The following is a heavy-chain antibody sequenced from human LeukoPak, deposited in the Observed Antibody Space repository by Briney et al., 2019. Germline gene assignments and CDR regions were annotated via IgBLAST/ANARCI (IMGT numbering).Heavy chain of an antibody. CDR2: IIPIFGTA. D-gene: IGHD3-22*01. J-gene: IGHJ4*02. V-gene: IGHV1-69*05. CDR1: GGTFSSYA. CDR3: ARDRYYYDSSFDY. Sequence: GSSVKVSCKASGGTFSSYAIIWVRQAPGQGLEWMGGIIPIFGTANYAQKFQGRVTITTDESTSTAYMELSSLRSEDTAVYYCARDRYYYDSSFDYWGQGTLVTVSS.